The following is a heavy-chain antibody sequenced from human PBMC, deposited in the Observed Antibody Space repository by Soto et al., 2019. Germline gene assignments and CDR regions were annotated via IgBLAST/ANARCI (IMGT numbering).Heavy chain of an antibody. CDR3: ARAYGGYADY. Sequence: LTCTVSGGSISSYYWSWIRQPPGKGLEWIGYIYYSGSTNYNPSLKSRVTISVDTSKNQFSLKLSSVTAADTAVYYCARAYGGYADYWGQRALVTVSS. V-gene: IGHV4-59*01. CDR2: IYYSGST. D-gene: IGHD5-12*01. CDR1: GGSISSYY. J-gene: IGHJ4*02.